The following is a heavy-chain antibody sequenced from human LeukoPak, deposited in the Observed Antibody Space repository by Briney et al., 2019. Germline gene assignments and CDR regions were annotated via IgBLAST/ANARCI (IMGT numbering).Heavy chain of an antibody. CDR1: GFTFSSYS. J-gene: IGHJ3*02. CDR3: ASRYCSGGSCYGGPDAFDI. V-gene: IGHV3-21*01. D-gene: IGHD2-15*01. CDR2: ISSSSSYI. Sequence: PGGSLRLSCAASGFTFSSYSMNWVRQAPGKGLEWVSSISSSSSYIYYADSVKGRFTISRDNAKNSLYLQMNSLRAEDTAVYYCASRYCSGGSCYGGPDAFDIWGQGTMVTVSS.